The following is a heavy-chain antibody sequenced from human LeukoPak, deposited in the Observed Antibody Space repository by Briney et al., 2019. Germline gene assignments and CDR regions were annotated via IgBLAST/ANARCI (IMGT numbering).Heavy chain of an antibody. D-gene: IGHD3-10*01. J-gene: IGHJ4*02. CDR2: INHNGGT. CDR3: AGNYYGSGSYYSEDRY. V-gene: IGHV4-34*01. CDR1: GGSFSGYF. Sequence: SETLSLTCAVYGGSFSGYFWSWIRQPPGKGLEWIGDINHNGGTNYNPSLKSRVTISVDTSKNQFSLKLSSVTAADTAVYYCAGNYYGSGSYYSEDRYWGQGTLVTVSS.